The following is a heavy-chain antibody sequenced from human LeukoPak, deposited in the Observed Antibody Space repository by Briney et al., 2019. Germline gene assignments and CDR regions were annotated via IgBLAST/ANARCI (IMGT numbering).Heavy chain of an antibody. Sequence: ASVKVSCKASGGTFSSYAISWARQAPGQGLEWMGGIIPIFGTANYAQKFQGRVTITTDESTSTAYMELSSLRSEDTAVYYCARGTTMVRGVIIPYYYMDVWGKGTTVTVSS. J-gene: IGHJ6*03. D-gene: IGHD3-10*01. CDR1: GGTFSSYA. V-gene: IGHV1-69*05. CDR3: ARGTTMVRGVIIPYYYMDV. CDR2: IIPIFGTA.